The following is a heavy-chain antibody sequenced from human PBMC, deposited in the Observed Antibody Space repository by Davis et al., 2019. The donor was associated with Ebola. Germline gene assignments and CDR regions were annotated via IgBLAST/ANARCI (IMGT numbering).Heavy chain of an antibody. CDR2: IIPNTSNT. CDR1: RYILPSSD. CDR3: VLFSLIRRFGGVIVIEY. Sequence: ASVPVPCLASRYILPSSDLNWVRHATGQGLEWMGWIIPNTSNTGYAQKFQGTVTMTRNTSISTAYMELSSLRSEDTAVYYWVLFSLIRRFGGVIVIEYWGQGTLVTVSS. D-gene: IGHD3-16*02. J-gene: IGHJ4*02. V-gene: IGHV1-8*01.